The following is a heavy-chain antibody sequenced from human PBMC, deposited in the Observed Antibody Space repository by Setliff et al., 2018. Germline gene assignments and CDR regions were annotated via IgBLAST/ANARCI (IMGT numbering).Heavy chain of an antibody. J-gene: IGHJ4*02. Sequence: LRLSCAASDFTFSSYGMHWVRQAPGKGLEWVAFIRWGGTRKDYADSVKGRFSISRDNSKNTLYLQMNSLRAEDTAVYYCAKDLWPTCGGDCYRPFDYWGQGTLVTVSS. V-gene: IGHV3-30*02. CDR1: DFTFSSYG. CDR3: AKDLWPTCGGDCYRPFDY. D-gene: IGHD2-21*02. CDR2: IRWGGTRK.